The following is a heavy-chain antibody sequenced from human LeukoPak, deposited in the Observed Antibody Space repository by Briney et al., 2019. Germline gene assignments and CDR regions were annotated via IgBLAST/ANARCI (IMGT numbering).Heavy chain of an antibody. CDR1: GFTFSSYS. J-gene: IGHJ4*02. CDR3: ARDPLYPTFNRNDVGYYFDH. D-gene: IGHD1-20*01. Sequence: MPGGSLRLSCAASGFTFSSYSMNWVRQAPGKGLEWVSSISSSSSYIYYADSVKGRFTISRDNAKNSLYLQMNSLRAEDTAVYYCARDPLYPTFNRNDVGYYFDHWGQGTLVTVSS. CDR2: ISSSSSYI. V-gene: IGHV3-21*01.